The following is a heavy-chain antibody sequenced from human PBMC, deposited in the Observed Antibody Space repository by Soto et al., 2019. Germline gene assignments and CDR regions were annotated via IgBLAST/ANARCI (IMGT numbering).Heavy chain of an antibody. J-gene: IGHJ4*02. CDR1: GGTLNSYT. CDR2: IIPVFGTT. D-gene: IGHD4-17*01. CDR3: SISNAYGRGDF. V-gene: IGHV1-69*01. Sequence: QVQLVQSGAEVKKPGSSVRVSCKASGGTLNSYTISWLRQAPGQGLEWMGGIIPVFGTTAYAQKFQGRVTITADQSTGAAYLDLFSLRSEDTAIYYCSISNAYGRGDFWGQGTLVTVSS.